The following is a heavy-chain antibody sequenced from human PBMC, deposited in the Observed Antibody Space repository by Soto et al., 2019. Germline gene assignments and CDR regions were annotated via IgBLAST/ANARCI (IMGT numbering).Heavy chain of an antibody. CDR1: GGSISSGGYY. CDR2: IYYSGST. D-gene: IGHD4-4*01. J-gene: IGHJ5*02. V-gene: IGHV4-31*03. Sequence: QVQLQESGPGLVKPSQTLSLTCTVSGGSISSGGYYWSWIRQHPGKGLEWIGYIYYSGSTYYNPSLKSRVTISVDTSKTQFSLKLSSVTAADTAVYYCARAGSTGLKRNWFDPWGQGTLVTVSS. CDR3: ARAGSTGLKRNWFDP.